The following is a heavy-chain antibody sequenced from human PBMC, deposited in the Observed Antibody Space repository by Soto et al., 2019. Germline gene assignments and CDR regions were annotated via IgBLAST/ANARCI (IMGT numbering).Heavy chain of an antibody. CDR2: IIPKVDMP. CDR3: TRAEYADFSMAHFDY. J-gene: IGHJ4*02. CDR1: GGTFSSYT. Sequence: QVQLVQSGAEVKKPGSSVKVSCKASGGTFSSYTFSWVRQAPGQGLEWVGRIIPKVDMPNYAQKFLGRVTITADRSTTTAYMELSSLRPEYTAMYYCTRAEYADFSMAHFDYWGQGTPVTVAS. D-gene: IGHD2-8*01. V-gene: IGHV1-69*02.